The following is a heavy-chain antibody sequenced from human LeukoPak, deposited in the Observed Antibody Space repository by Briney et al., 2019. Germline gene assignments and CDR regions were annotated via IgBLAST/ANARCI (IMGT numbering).Heavy chain of an antibody. CDR3: ARRWNYGRNYYIDV. CDR2: INDSGTI. V-gene: IGHV4-34*01. J-gene: IGHJ6*03. CDR1: GGSFSHYY. D-gene: IGHD1-7*01. Sequence: PSETLSLTCAVSGGSFSHYYWSWIRQSPGMGLEWIGEINDSGTINYNPSLMSRVTISVGKSKNQFSLKLSSATAADTAVYYCARRWNYGRNYYIDVWGKGATVSVSS.